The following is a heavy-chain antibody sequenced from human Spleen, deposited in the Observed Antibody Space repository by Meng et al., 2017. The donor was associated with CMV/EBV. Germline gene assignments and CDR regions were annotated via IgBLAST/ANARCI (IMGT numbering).Heavy chain of an antibody. CDR1: GFTFSSYT. CDR2: ISSNSDTM. D-gene: IGHD1-26*01. V-gene: IGHV3-48*04. Sequence: GESLKISCATSGFTFSSYTMNWVRQPTGKGLEWVSYISSNSDTMYYSDSVRGRFTISRDNAKNSLYLQMNSLRADDTAVYYCARDVSRSLDYFNGMDVWGQGTTVTVSS. CDR3: ARDVSRSLDYFNGMDV. J-gene: IGHJ6*02.